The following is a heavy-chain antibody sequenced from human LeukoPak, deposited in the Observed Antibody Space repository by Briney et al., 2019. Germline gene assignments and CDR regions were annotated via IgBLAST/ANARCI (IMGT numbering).Heavy chain of an antibody. D-gene: IGHD2-15*01. J-gene: IGHJ5*02. Sequence: GGSLRLSCAASGFTFSSYSMNWVRQAPGKGLEWVSHISSSSSDKYYADSVKGRFTVSRDTAKSSLYLQMNSLRDEDTAIYYCVRDRCGGGSCYWFDPWGQGTLVTVSS. V-gene: IGHV3-48*02. CDR1: GFTFSSYS. CDR2: ISSSSSDK. CDR3: VRDRCGGGSCYWFDP.